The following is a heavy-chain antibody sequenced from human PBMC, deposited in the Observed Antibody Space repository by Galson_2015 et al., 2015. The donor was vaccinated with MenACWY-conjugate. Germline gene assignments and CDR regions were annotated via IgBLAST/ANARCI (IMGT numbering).Heavy chain of an antibody. CDR3: VKEEESGYNYAQT. J-gene: IGHJ5*02. CDR1: DFIFSSRA. V-gene: IGHV3-23*01. D-gene: IGHD5-12*01. CDR2: ISGSPGTT. Sequence: SLRLSCAAPDFIFSSRAMSWVRQAPGKGLEWVAAISGSPGTTFYADSVRGRFTISRDRSQNTLHLQMNSLRTEDTAVYYCVKEEESGYNYAQTLGQETLVTVSS.